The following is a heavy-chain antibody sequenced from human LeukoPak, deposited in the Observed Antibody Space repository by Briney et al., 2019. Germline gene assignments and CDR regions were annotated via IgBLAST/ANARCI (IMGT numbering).Heavy chain of an antibody. V-gene: IGHV3-23*01. CDR1: GFTFTSYA. Sequence: GGSLRLSCAASGFTFTSYAMGWVRQAPGKGLEWVSGISGSGDSTYYADPVKGRFTISRDNSKNTLYLQMSSLRAEDTAVYYCAKDRSDNKTWYAGSHWGQGTLVTVSS. CDR2: ISGSGDST. CDR3: AKDRSDNKTWYAGSH. D-gene: IGHD2-8*01. J-gene: IGHJ4*02.